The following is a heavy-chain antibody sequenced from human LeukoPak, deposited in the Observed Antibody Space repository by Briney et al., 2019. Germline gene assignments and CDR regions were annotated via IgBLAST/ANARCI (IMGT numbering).Heavy chain of an antibody. V-gene: IGHV4-59*01. CDR3: ARVGGEADYTTGFDY. Sequence: PSETLSLTCTVSGGSLSSYYWSWIRQPPGKGLEWIGYIYYSGSTNYNPSLKSRVTISVDTSKNQFSLKLSSVTAADTAVYYCARVGGEADYTTGFDYWGQGTLVTVST. CDR1: GGSLSSYY. D-gene: IGHD4-11*01. CDR2: IYYSGST. J-gene: IGHJ4*02.